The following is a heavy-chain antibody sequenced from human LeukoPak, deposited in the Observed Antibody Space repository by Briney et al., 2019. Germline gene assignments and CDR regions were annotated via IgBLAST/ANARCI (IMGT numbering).Heavy chain of an antibody. CDR1: GGSISGYY. Sequence: PSETLSLTCTVSGGSISGYYWSWIRQPPGKGLEWIGYIYYSGSTNYNPSLKSRVTISVDTSKNQFSLKLSSVTAADTAVYYCGKDHKITFGGVIEIWWFDPWGQGTLVTVSS. CDR3: GKDHKITFGGVIEIWWFDP. CDR2: IYYSGST. V-gene: IGHV4-59*12. J-gene: IGHJ5*02. D-gene: IGHD3-16*01.